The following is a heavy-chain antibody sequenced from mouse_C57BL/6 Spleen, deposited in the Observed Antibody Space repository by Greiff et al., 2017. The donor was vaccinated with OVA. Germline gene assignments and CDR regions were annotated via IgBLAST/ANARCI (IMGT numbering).Heavy chain of an antibody. V-gene: IGHV3-6*01. CDR1: GYSITSGYY. D-gene: IGHD1-1*01. J-gene: IGHJ2*01. CDR3: ARDGGYYGTADY. Sequence: ESGPGLVKPSQSLSLTCSVTGYSITSGYYWNWIRQFPGNKLEWMGYISYDGSNNYNPSLKNRISITRDTSKNQFFLKLNSVTTEDTATYYCARDGGYYGTADYWGQGTTLTVSS. CDR2: ISYDGSN.